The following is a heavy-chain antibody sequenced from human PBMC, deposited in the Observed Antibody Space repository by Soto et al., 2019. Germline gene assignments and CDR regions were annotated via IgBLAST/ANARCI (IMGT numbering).Heavy chain of an antibody. J-gene: IGHJ4*02. CDR1: GFTFSTFW. Sequence: GGSLRLSCASSGFTFSTFWMHWVRQAPGKGLVWVSRINSDGSSTTYADSVKGRFTISRDNAKNTLYLQMNSLRAEDTAVYYCARAGVTHGFDYWGQGVLVTVSS. CDR3: ARAGVTHGFDY. D-gene: IGHD3-16*02. V-gene: IGHV3-74*01. CDR2: INSDGSST.